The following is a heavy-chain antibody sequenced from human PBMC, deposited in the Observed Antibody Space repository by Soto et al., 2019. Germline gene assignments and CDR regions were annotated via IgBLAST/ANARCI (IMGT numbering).Heavy chain of an antibody. V-gene: IGHV1-69*01. CDR2: IIPIVRTA. CDR3: ARGRGVEMTAIKYNWFHP. D-gene: IGHD2-21*02. J-gene: IGHJ5*02. CDR1: GGTFNNYA. Sequence: QVHLVQSGAEMKKPGSSVNVSCEASGGTFNNYAFNWVRQAPGQGLEWMGGIIPIVRTANYAQKFQDRVTITADESTSTVYMQLSGLRFEDTAVYYCARGRGVEMTAIKYNWFHPWGQGTLVTVSS.